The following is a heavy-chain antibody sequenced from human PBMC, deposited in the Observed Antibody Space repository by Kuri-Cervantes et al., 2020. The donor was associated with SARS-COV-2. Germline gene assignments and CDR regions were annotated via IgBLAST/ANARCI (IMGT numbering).Heavy chain of an antibody. CDR3: ARIQATTVIADY. D-gene: IGHD4-11*01. CDR2: IDWDDDK. CDR1: GFSLSTSGMC. J-gene: IGHJ4*02. Sequence: SGPTLVKPTQTLTLTCTFSGFSLSTSGMCASWIRQPPGKALEWLARIDWDDDKYYKTSLKTRLTISKDTSKNQVVLTMTSVDPVDTATYYCARIQATTVIADYWGQGTLVTVSS. V-gene: IGHV2-70*11.